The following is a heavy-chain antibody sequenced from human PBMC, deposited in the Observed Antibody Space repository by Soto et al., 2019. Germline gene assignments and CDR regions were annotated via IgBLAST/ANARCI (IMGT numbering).Heavy chain of an antibody. CDR2: INPNSGGT. Sequence: ASVKVSCKASGYTFTGYYMHWVRQAPGQGLEWMGWINPNSGGTNYAQKFQGWVTMTRDTSISAAYMELSRLRSDDTAVYYCAREYYYDSSGYYRGPPNYYGMDVWG. CDR1: GYTFTGYY. V-gene: IGHV1-2*04. J-gene: IGHJ6*02. D-gene: IGHD3-22*01. CDR3: AREYYYDSSGYYRGPPNYYGMDV.